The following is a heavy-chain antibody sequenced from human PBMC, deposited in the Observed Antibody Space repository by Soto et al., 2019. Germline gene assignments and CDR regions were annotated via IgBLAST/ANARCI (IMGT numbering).Heavy chain of an antibody. J-gene: IGHJ5*02. V-gene: IGHV3-21*01. D-gene: IGHD2-2*01. Sequence: PGGSLRLSCAASGFTFSSYSMNWVRQAPGKGLEWVSSTSSSSSYIYYADSVKGRFTISRDNAKNSLYLQMNSLRAEDTAVYYCARADEYCSSTSCYVSWFDPWGQGTLVTVSS. CDR3: ARADEYCSSTSCYVSWFDP. CDR1: GFTFSSYS. CDR2: TSSSSSYI.